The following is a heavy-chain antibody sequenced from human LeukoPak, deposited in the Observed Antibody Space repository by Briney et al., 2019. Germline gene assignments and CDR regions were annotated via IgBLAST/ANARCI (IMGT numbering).Heavy chain of an antibody. CDR2: IYTSGST. CDR1: GGSITNYY. Sequence: SETLSLTCTVSGGSITNYYWSWIRQPAGKGLEWIGRIYTSGSTNYNPSLKSRVTMSVDTSKNQFSLKLSSVTAADTAVYYCAREANYYDSSGPNFDYWGQGTLVTVSS. D-gene: IGHD3-22*01. J-gene: IGHJ4*02. V-gene: IGHV4-4*07. CDR3: AREANYYDSSGPNFDY.